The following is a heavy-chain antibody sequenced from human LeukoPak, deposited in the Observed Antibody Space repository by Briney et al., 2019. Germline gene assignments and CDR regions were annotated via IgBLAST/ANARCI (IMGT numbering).Heavy chain of an antibody. CDR2: ISSSSSYI. V-gene: IGHV3-21*01. D-gene: IGHD3-9*01. Sequence: PGGSLRLSCAASGFTFSSYWMSWVRQAPGKGLEWVSSISSSSSYIYYADSVKGRFTISRDNAKNSLYLQMNSLRAEDTAVYYCAREYYDILTGWNPTKGMDVWGQGTTVTVSS. J-gene: IGHJ6*02. CDR1: GFTFSSYW. CDR3: AREYYDILTGWNPTKGMDV.